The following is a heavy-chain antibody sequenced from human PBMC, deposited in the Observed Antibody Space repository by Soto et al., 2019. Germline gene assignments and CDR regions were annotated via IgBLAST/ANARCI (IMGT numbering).Heavy chain of an antibody. D-gene: IGHD3-10*01. Sequence: PSETLSVTCAVYGGSFSGYYWSWIRQPPGKGLEWIGEINHSGSTNYNPSLKSRVTISVDTSKNQFSLKLSSVTAADTAVYYCARVGALLWFGNWFDPRGQGTLVT. V-gene: IGHV4-34*01. CDR2: INHSGST. CDR1: GGSFSGYY. J-gene: IGHJ5*02. CDR3: ARVGALLWFGNWFDP.